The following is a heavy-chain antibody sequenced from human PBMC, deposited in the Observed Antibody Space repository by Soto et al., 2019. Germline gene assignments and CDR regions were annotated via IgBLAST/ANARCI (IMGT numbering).Heavy chain of an antibody. Sequence: ASVKVSCKASGYTFTSYGISWVRQAPGQGLEWMGWISAYNGNTNYAQKLQGRVTMTTDTSTSTAYMELRSLRSDDTAVYYCARVKAAGPYYDFWSGYQRVGSGLHYYYYGMDVRGQATTVTVSS. V-gene: IGHV1-18*01. CDR1: GYTFTSYG. D-gene: IGHD3-3*01. J-gene: IGHJ6*01. CDR3: ARVKAAGPYYDFWSGYQRVGSGLHYYYYGMDV. CDR2: ISAYNGNT.